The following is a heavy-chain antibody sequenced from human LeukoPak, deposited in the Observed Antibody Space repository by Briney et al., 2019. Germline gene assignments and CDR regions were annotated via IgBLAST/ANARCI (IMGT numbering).Heavy chain of an antibody. D-gene: IGHD3-10*01. V-gene: IGHV3-21*01. J-gene: IGHJ4*02. CDR1: GFTFSSYS. CDR2: ISSSSSYI. Sequence: GGSLRLSCAASGFTFSSYSMNWVRQAPGKGLEWVSSISSSSSYIYYADSVKGRFTISRDNAKNSLYLQMNSLRAEATAVYYCAREVLWFGEREFDYWGQGTLVTVSS. CDR3: AREVLWFGEREFDY.